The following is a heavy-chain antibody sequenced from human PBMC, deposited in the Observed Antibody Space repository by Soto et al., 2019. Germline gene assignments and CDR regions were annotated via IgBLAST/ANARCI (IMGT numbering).Heavy chain of an antibody. Sequence: QGHLVQSGAEVKRPGASVRVSCESSGYMFTSYFIHWVRQAPGQGLEWVGVINPSDGTTTYAQKFQARITMTRDTSTTTVDMELSSLRSEDTAVXXXARDKDSSARPRAEFDYWGQGTLIT. CDR1: GYMFTSYF. CDR2: INPSDGTT. D-gene: IGHD6-19*01. J-gene: IGHJ4*02. V-gene: IGHV1-46*01. CDR3: ARDKDSSARPRAEFDY.